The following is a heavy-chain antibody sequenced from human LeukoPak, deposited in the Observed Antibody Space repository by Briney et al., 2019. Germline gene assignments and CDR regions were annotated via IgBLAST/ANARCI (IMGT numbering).Heavy chain of an antibody. Sequence: GASVKVSCKASGYTFTDYYMHWVRQAPGQGLEWMGWVIPNSGGTNYAQNFQGRVTMTRDASISTAYMELSSLTYDDTAIYYCARGVLLQGRGAFDIWGQGSMVTVSS. V-gene: IGHV1-2*02. CDR2: VIPNSGGT. J-gene: IGHJ3*02. CDR1: GYTFTDYY. CDR3: ARGVLLQGRGAFDI. D-gene: IGHD2-21*02.